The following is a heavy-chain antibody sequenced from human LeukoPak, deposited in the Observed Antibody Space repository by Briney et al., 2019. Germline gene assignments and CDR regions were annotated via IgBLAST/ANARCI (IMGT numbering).Heavy chain of an antibody. Sequence: PGGSLRLSCAASGFTFSHNWMSWVRQAPGKGLEWLATVGQEGVEKYYVDSVKGRFTISRDNAKNLVYLQMNSLKTEDTAVYYCADPGVGFWGQGILVTVSS. D-gene: IGHD2-8*01. CDR3: ADPGVGF. CDR2: VGQEGVEK. J-gene: IGHJ4*02. CDR1: GFTFSHNW. V-gene: IGHV3-7*01.